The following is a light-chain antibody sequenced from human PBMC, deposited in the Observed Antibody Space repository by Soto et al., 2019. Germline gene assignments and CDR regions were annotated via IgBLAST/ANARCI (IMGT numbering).Light chain of an antibody. CDR1: QRVSNW. Sequence: DIVIIACPASQRVSNWLAWYQQKKGKAPNFLIYDASSLETGVPSRLSGSGSGTEFTITSSSMKNDDFATYECLQYHASSRTFGHGTKVDIK. V-gene: IGKV1-5*01. CDR2: DAS. CDR3: LQYHASSRT. J-gene: IGKJ1*01.